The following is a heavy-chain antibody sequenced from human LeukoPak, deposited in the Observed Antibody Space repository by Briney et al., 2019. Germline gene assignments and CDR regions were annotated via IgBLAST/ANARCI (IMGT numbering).Heavy chain of an antibody. Sequence: PGGSLRLSCAASGFTFSSYSMNWVRQAPGKGLEWVSSISSSSSYIYYADSVKGRFTISRDNAKNSLYLQMSSLRAEDTAVYYCARCSAPADDYWGQGTLVTVSS. CDR3: ARCSAPADDY. CDR1: GFTFSSYS. D-gene: IGHD6-13*01. CDR2: ISSSSSYI. J-gene: IGHJ4*02. V-gene: IGHV3-21*01.